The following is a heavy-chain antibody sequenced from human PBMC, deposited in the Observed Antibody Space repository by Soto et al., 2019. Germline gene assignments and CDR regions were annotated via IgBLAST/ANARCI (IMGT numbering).Heavy chain of an antibody. Sequence: GGSLRHSKAASGVRLSRYTIRWVSQAPGKGLEWVAVTSYDGLNEYYTDSVKGRFTLSRDTSNSTLYLQMNSLRGEDTAVYYCARARSEAAPRGFDSWGQGT. CDR3: ARARSEAAPRGFDS. CDR1: GVRLSRYT. V-gene: IGHV3-30-3*01. D-gene: IGHD6-6*01. CDR2: TSYDGLNE. J-gene: IGHJ4*02.